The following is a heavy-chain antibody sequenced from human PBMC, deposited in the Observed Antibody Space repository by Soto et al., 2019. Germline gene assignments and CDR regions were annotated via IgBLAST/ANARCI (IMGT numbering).Heavy chain of an antibody. D-gene: IGHD6-13*01. CDR1: GASISSGGYY. V-gene: IGHV4-31*03. J-gene: IGHJ5*02. Sequence: PSETLSLTCTLSGASISSGGYYCSWIRQHPGKGLDWIGHTYYSGSTYYNPSIKSRVTISVDTSKNQFSLKLSSVTAADTAVYYCARDQGQQLVRGWFDPWGQGTLVTVS. CDR2: TYYSGST. CDR3: ARDQGQQLVRGWFDP.